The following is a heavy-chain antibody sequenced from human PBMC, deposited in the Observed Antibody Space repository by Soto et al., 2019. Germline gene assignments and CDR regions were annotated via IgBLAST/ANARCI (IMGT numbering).Heavy chain of an antibody. V-gene: IGHV3-33*01. CDR3: ARDPFSQSGSGSYYGYFDY. Sequence: GGSLRLSCAASGFTFSSYGMHWVRQAPGKGLEWVAVIWYDGSNKYYADSVKGRFTISRDNSKNTLYLQMNSLRAEDTAVYYCARDPFSQSGSGSYYGYFDYWGQGTLVTVSS. CDR1: GFTFSSYG. CDR2: IWYDGSNK. D-gene: IGHD3-10*01. J-gene: IGHJ4*02.